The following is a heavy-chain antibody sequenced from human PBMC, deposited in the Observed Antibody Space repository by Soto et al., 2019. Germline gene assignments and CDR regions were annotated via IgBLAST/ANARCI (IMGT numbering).Heavy chain of an antibody. D-gene: IGHD1-1*01. Sequence: ASVKVSCKASENTFSTYLVHWVRQVHGQGLEWMGWHNDYNGQTEYSQKFQGRVTITGDTSAKTAYLELRSLTSEDTAVYYCAGPHDRAGLGTWGQGTLVTVSS. CDR3: AGPHDRAGLGT. CDR2: HNDYNGQT. CDR1: ENTFSTYL. J-gene: IGHJ5*02. V-gene: IGHV1-3*01.